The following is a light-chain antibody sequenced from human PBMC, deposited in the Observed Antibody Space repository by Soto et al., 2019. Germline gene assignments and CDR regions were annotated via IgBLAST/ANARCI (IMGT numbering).Light chain of an antibody. V-gene: IGLV2-23*02. CDR3: YSYAGNSIYV. Sequence: SALSRAGSLCGSPRQSITISCYGTSSEVGGYKLVSWFQQHPGKVPKLMISEVTQRPSGVSDRFSGSKSGNTASLTISGLQAEDEADYYCYSYAGNSIYVFGTGTKV. J-gene: IGLJ1*01. CDR2: EVT. CDR1: SSEVGGYKL.